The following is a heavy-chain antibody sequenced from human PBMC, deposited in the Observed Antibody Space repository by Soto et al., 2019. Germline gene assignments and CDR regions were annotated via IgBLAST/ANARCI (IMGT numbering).Heavy chain of an antibody. CDR1: GGSVSSGGYY. V-gene: IGHV4-31*03. Sequence: PSETLSLTCTVSGGSVSSGGYYWSWIRQHPGTGLEWIGYIYYSGTTYFNPSLKSRASISLDTSKNEFSLKLTSVTAADTAVYYCPRRALPQCINGVCDKDRFWDYPGQGGLVPSSS. J-gene: IGHJ4*02. CDR2: IYYSGTT. D-gene: IGHD2-8*01. CDR3: PRRALPQCINGVCDKDRFWDY.